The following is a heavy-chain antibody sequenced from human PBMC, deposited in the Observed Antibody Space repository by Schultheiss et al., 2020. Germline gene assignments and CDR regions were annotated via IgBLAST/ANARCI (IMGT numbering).Heavy chain of an antibody. V-gene: IGHV4-31*03. D-gene: IGHD1/OR15-1a*01. Sequence: SATLSLTCTVSGGSISSGGYYWSCIRQHPGKGLEWIGYIYYSGSTYYNPSLKSRVTISVDTSKNQFSLKLSSVTAADTAVYYCASPSDIDPNRLDYWGQGTLVTVSS. J-gene: IGHJ4*02. CDR3: ASPSDIDPNRLDY. CDR1: GGSISSGGYY. CDR2: IYYSGST.